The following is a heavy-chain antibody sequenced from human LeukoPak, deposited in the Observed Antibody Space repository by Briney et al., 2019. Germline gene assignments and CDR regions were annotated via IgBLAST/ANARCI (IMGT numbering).Heavy chain of an antibody. D-gene: IGHD6-19*01. Sequence: GGSLRLSCAASGFTFSNYAMNWVRQAPGKGLEGVSVISGAGGVTYYADSVNGRFIISRDNSKNTLYLQMNSLRAEDTAVYHCARDRAYSSNRYFDYWGQGTQVTVSS. CDR2: ISGAGGVT. V-gene: IGHV3-23*01. J-gene: IGHJ4*02. CDR1: GFTFSNYA. CDR3: ARDRAYSSNRYFDY.